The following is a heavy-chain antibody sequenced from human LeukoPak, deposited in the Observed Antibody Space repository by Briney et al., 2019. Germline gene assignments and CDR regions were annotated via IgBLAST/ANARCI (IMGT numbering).Heavy chain of an antibody. J-gene: IGHJ6*03. CDR1: GGPIISHY. D-gene: IGHD1-1*01. Sequence: SETLSLTFSVSGGPIISHYWSWIRQPPGKGPEWLGYISNSGSTDYNPSLRSRVTISINTSKNQFSLKLRSVTAADSAVYYCVRDALEGYYSYYYMDVWGRGTTVTVSS. CDR2: ISNSGST. V-gene: IGHV4-59*11. CDR3: VRDALEGYYSYYYMDV.